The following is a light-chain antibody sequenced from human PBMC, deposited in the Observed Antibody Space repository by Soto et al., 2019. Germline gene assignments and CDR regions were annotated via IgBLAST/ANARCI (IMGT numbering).Light chain of an antibody. CDR2: GAS. V-gene: IGKV1-39*01. Sequence: DIQMTQSPSSLSASVGDRVTITCRASQGISTYLNWYQHKPGKAPKLLIYGASTLQSGVPSRFSGTGSGTDFPLTVSSLQPEDFATYYCQQSYSTLSAWTFGQGTKVEIK. CDR3: QQSYSTLSAWT. CDR1: QGISTY. J-gene: IGKJ1*01.